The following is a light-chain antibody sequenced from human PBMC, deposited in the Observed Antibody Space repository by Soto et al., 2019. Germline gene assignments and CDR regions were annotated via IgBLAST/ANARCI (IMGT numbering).Light chain of an antibody. V-gene: IGKV2-28*01. Sequence: DIVMTQSPLSLPVTPGEPASISCRSSQSLLSSNGYNYLDWYLQKPGQSPQLLIYLGSNRASGVPDRLSGSGSGTDFTLEISSVEAEDVGIYHCMQALRAPPTFGQGTKVEI. CDR1: QSLLSSNGYNY. CDR3: MQALRAPPT. J-gene: IGKJ1*01. CDR2: LGS.